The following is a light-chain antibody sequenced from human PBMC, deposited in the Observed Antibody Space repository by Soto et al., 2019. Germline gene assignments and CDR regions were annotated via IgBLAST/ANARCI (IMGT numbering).Light chain of an antibody. Sequence: EIVMTQSPATLSVSPGERATLSCRASQTIGSNLAWYQQKPGQPPRLLIYDASTRATDIPARFTGSGSGTEFTLTISSLQSEDFAVFYCQQYNSWPPSWTFGQGTKVDVK. CDR1: QTIGSN. J-gene: IGKJ1*01. V-gene: IGKV3-15*01. CDR3: QQYNSWPPSWT. CDR2: DAS.